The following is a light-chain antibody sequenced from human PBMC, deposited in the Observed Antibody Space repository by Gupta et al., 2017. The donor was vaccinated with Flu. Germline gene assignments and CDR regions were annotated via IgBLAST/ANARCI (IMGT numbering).Light chain of an antibody. CDR2: DAS. J-gene: IGKJ4*01. Sequence: ALTPSPATLPWSLGERATRAWRAGEVIRYYLRWYQQKPGQAPRLVIDDASNRAPGIPARFSGSGSGTDFTLTISSLEPEDFAVYYCQQRSKWPLTFGGGTKVEIK. CDR1: EVIRYY. CDR3: QQRSKWPLT. V-gene: IGKV3-11*01.